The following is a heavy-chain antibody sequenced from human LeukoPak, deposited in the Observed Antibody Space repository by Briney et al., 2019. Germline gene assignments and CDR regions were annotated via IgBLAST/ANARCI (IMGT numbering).Heavy chain of an antibody. CDR2: ISGDGGST. CDR1: GFTFDDYA. CDR3: AKDHGMATIKRFDY. D-gene: IGHD5-24*01. Sequence: GGSLRLSCAASGFTFDDYAMHWVRQAPGKGLEWVSLISGDGGSTYYADSVKGRFTISRDNSKNTLYLQMNSLRAEDTAVYYCAKDHGMATIKRFDYWGQGTLVTVSS. J-gene: IGHJ4*02. V-gene: IGHV3-43*02.